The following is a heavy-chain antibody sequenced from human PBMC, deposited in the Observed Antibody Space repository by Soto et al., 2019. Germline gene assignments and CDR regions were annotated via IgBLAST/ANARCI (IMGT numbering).Heavy chain of an antibody. CDR3: ARPDRHGRHDS. V-gene: IGHV5-51*01. CDR2: IYPADSDT. CDR1: GYTFTSYW. J-gene: IGHJ5*01. Sequence: GESLKISCKGSGYTFTSYWIAWVRQMPGKGLEWMAIIYPADSDTRYSPSFQGHVTISADKSISTAYLQWSSLRASDTAIYYCARPDRHGRHDSCGQGTLVTVSS.